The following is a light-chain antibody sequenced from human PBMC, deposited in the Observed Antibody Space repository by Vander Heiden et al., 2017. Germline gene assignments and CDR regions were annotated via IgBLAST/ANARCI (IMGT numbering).Light chain of an antibody. CDR1: PSLVNSDKNNY. CDR3: MQGSHWPRT. J-gene: IGKJ4*02. V-gene: IGKV2-30*01. Sequence: DVVMTPSPLSLPVTLRQAATISCRASPSLVNSDKNNYLNWFQQRPGKAPRRLIYRVSNRESGVPERISGSGSGTDFTLKISRVEAEDVGVYFCMQGSHWPRTFGGGTRVEIK. CDR2: RVS.